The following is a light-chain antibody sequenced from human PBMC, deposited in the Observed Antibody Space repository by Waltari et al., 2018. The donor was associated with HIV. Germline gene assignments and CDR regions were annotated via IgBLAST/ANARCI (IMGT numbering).Light chain of an antibody. Sequence: QSALTPPASVSGSPGQSVPISRTGTPRDVGGFTFVPWYQQHPGKAPTLIIYDVSNRPAGVSNRFSGSKSGNTASLTISGLQAEDEADYYCSSYTSTNTRVFGTGTKVTVL. CDR1: PRDVGGFTF. J-gene: IGLJ1*01. CDR2: DVS. V-gene: IGLV2-14*03. CDR3: SSYTSTNTRV.